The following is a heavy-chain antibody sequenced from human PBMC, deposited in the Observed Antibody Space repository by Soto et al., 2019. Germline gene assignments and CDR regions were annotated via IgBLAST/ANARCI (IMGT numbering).Heavy chain of an antibody. J-gene: IGHJ6*02. V-gene: IGHV3-30*03. CDR3: ARGRDYEGSPGVVVAATHYYYYYGMDV. Sequence: GGSLRLSCAASGLTFSNYGMHWVRQAPGRGLEWVAVISYDGSNKHYADSVKGRFTISRDNSKNTLYLQINSLRAEDTAVYYCARGRDYEGSPGVVVAATHYYYYYGMDVWGQGTTVTVSS. CDR2: ISYDGSNK. CDR1: GLTFSNYG. D-gene: IGHD2-15*01.